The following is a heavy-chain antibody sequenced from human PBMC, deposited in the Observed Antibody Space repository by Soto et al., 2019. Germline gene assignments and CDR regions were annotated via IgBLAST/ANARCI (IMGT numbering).Heavy chain of an antibody. CDR3: ARRSQLDY. CDR1: GFTFSDYN. J-gene: IGHJ4*02. Sequence: GGSLRLSCAASGFTFSDYNMNWIRQAPGKGLEWVSYISTTGSTIYYADSVKGRFTISRDNTKNSLYLQMDSLRAKDTAVYYCARRSQLDYWGRGTLVTVSS. V-gene: IGHV3-11*01. CDR2: ISTTGSTI.